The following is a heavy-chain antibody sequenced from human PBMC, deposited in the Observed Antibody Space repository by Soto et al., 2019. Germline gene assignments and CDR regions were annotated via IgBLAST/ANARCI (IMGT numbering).Heavy chain of an antibody. CDR2: ISYDGSNK. Sequence: QVQLVESGGGVVQPGRSLRLSCAASGFTFSSYGMHWVRQAPGKGLEWVAVISYDGSNKYYADSVKGRFTISRDNSKNTLYLQMNSLRAEDTAVYYCAKVKAVAGSLGVEALDSWGQGTLVTVSS. CDR1: GFTFSSYG. V-gene: IGHV3-30*18. CDR3: AKVKAVAGSLGVEALDS. D-gene: IGHD6-19*01. J-gene: IGHJ4*02.